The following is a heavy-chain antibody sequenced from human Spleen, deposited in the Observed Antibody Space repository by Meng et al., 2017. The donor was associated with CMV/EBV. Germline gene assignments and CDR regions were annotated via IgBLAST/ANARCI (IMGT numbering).Heavy chain of an antibody. J-gene: IGHJ6*02. D-gene: IGHD3-10*01. V-gene: IGHV3-30*02. Sequence: GGSLRLSCAASGFTFSSYGMHWVRQAPGKGLEWVAFIRYDGSNKYYADSVKGRFTISRDNSKNTLYLQMNSLRSEDTAVYYCARDSVRGYYYHYGLDVWGHGTTVTVSS. CDR3: ARDSVRGYYYHYGLDV. CDR1: GFTFSSYG. CDR2: IRYDGSNK.